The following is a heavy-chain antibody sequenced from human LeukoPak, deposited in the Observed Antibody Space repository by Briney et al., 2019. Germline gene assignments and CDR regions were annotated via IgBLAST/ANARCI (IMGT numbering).Heavy chain of an antibody. CDR2: IYYSGST. J-gene: IGHJ4*02. Sequence: SETLSLTCTVSGGSISNYYWSWIRQPPGKGLEWIGYIYYSGSTNYNPSLKGRVTISVDTSKNQFSLKLSSVTAAGTAVYYCARGPVADYWGQGTLVTVSS. CDR1: GGSISNYY. CDR3: ARGPVADY. V-gene: IGHV4-59*01.